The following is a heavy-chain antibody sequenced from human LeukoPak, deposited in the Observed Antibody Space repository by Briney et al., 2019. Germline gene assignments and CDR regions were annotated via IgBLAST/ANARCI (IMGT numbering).Heavy chain of an antibody. Sequence: SETLSLTCTVSGGSISSGTSYWNWIRQHPGKGLEWIGCIHPTGSAHYNPSLLGRVTISVDTSKNHFSLNLNSVTAADTAVYYCATGGARNKVGYWGQGTLVTVSS. CDR3: ATGGARNKVGY. CDR1: GGSISSGTSY. J-gene: IGHJ4*02. V-gene: IGHV4-31*03. CDR2: IHPTGSA. D-gene: IGHD1-14*01.